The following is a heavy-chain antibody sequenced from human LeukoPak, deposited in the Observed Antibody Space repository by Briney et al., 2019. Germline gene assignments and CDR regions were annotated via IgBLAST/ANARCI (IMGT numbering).Heavy chain of an antibody. CDR2: MYTRGAT. CDR3: ARDQVFGSGVKAFDI. J-gene: IGHJ3*02. V-gene: IGHV4-4*07. CDR1: GDSMNSYY. D-gene: IGHD3-10*01. Sequence: SETLSLTCSVSGDSMNSYYWSWIRQPAGKGLEWIGRMYTRGATKYNPSFQSRVTMSVDTSKNHFYLRLNSLTVADTAVYYCARDQVFGSGVKAFDIWGQGTLVIVSS.